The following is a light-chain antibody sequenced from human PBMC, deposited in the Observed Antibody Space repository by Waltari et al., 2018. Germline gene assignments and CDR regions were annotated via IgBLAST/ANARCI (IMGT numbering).Light chain of an antibody. CDR3: QQRSIWPWT. J-gene: IGKJ1*01. CDR2: AAS. Sequence: EIVLTQSPATLSLSPGESATLSCRASQSVGRSLDWYQQKPGQAPRLVLYAASNRATGIPDRFSGSNSGTDFSLTISSLEAEDFAVYYCQQRSIWPWTFGLGTKVEVK. CDR1: QSVGRS. V-gene: IGKV3-11*01.